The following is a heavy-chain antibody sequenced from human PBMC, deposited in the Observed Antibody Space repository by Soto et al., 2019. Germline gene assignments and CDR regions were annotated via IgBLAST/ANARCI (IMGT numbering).Heavy chain of an antibody. CDR3: ARGWGPVAAVMDV. CDR1: GFTFSSYA. V-gene: IGHV3-30-3*01. Sequence: GGSLRLSCAASGFTFSSYAMHWVRQAPGKGLEWVAVISYDGSNKYYADSVKGRFTISRDNSKNTLYLQMNSLRAEDTAVYYCARGWGPVAAVMDVWGQGTTVTVSS. D-gene: IGHD2-15*01. J-gene: IGHJ6*02. CDR2: ISYDGSNK.